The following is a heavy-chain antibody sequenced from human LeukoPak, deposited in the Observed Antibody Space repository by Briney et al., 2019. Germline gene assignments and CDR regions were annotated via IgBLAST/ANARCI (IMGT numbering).Heavy chain of an antibody. J-gene: IGHJ4*02. Sequence: GGSPRLSCAASGFTLSDYYMSWIRQAPGKGLEWVSYSSSSGSTIYYADSVKGRFAISRDNAKNSLYLQMNSLRAEDTAVYYCARRRDFIDYWGQGTLVTVSS. CDR2: SSSSGSTI. CDR1: GFTLSDYY. D-gene: IGHD3/OR15-3a*01. V-gene: IGHV3-11*01. CDR3: ARRRDFIDY.